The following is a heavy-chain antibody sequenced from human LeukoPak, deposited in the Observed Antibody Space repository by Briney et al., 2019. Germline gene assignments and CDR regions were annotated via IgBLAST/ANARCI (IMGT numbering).Heavy chain of an antibody. Sequence: GGSLRLSCAASGFTFDDYAMHWVRQAPGKGLEWASGISWNSGSIGYADSVKGRFTISRDNAKNSLYLQMNSLRAEDTAVYYCARFAYYYDSGSYPDYWGQGTLVTVSS. CDR2: ISWNSGSI. V-gene: IGHV3-9*01. J-gene: IGHJ4*02. CDR3: ARFAYYYDSGSYPDY. CDR1: GFTFDDYA. D-gene: IGHD3-10*01.